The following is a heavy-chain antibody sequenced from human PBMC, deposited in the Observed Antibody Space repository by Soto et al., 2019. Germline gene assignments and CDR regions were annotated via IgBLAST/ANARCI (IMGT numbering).Heavy chain of an antibody. Sequence: GGSLRLSCAASGSIFRGYGMHWVRQAPGKGLEWVAVIRYDGSNINYADSVMGRFTISRDNSKNTLYLEMNSLRAEDTAVYYYVRDGIVSTTFSGYLDDWGQGNLVTVFS. CDR2: IRYDGSNI. J-gene: IGHJ4*02. V-gene: IGHV3-33*01. CDR3: VRDGIVSTTFSGYLDD. CDR1: GSIFRGYG. D-gene: IGHD3-22*01.